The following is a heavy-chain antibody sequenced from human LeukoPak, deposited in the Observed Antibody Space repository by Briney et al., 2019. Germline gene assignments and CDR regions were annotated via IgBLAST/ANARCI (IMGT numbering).Heavy chain of an antibody. CDR2: INADNGDT. CDR1: GYTFIIYA. CDR3: ARDGNSRSSDF. Sequence: ASVKVSCKPSGYTFIIYAMHWVRQAPGQRLEWMGWINADNGDTKYSQMFQGRVTLTRDASASTAYMELNSLRSEDTAVYYCARDGNSRSSDFWGQGTLVTVSS. J-gene: IGHJ4*02. V-gene: IGHV1-3*01. D-gene: IGHD2-21*01.